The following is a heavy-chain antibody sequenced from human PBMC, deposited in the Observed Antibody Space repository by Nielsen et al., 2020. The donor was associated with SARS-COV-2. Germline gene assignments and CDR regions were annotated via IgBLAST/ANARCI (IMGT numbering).Heavy chain of an antibody. CDR3: ARDLGHSGGSRDAFDI. D-gene: IGHD2-15*01. Sequence: GESLKISCAASGFTFSSYWMHWVRQAPGKGLVWVSRINSDGSSTSYADSVKGRFTISRDNAKNTLYLQMNSLRAEDTAVYYCARDLGHSGGSRDAFDIWGQGTMVTVSS. CDR1: GFTFSSYW. CDR2: INSDGSST. J-gene: IGHJ3*02. V-gene: IGHV3-74*01.